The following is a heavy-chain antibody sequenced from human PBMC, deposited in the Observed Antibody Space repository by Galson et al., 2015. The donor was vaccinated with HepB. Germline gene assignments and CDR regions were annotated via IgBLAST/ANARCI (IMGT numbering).Heavy chain of an antibody. CDR3: AQLGTGY. CDR1: GFSFSLYS. J-gene: IGHJ4*02. CDR2: TSDDGKNK. D-gene: IGHD7-27*01. V-gene: IGHV3-30*04. Sequence: SLRLSCAASGFSFSLYSMHWVRQAPGKGLEWVAVTSDDGKNKHYAGSVKGRFTISRDNSKNTVYLQMNGLREEDTAMYYCAQLGTGYWGRGTLVTVSS.